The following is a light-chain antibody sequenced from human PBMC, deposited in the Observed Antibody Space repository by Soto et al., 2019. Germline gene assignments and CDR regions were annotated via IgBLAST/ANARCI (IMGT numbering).Light chain of an antibody. V-gene: IGLV2-14*03. CDR1: SSDVGAYNS. CDR2: EVS. J-gene: IGLJ1*01. CDR3: SSYTSSSTYH. Sequence: QSALTQPASVSGSPGQSITISCTGASSDVGAYNSVSWYQQHPDKAPKLMIYEVSYRPSGVSNRFSGSKSGNTASLTISGLHAEHEADYYCSSYTSSSTYHFVTGTQLTVL.